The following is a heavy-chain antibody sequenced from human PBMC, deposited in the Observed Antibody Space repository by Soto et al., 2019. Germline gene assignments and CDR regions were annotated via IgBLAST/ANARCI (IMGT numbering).Heavy chain of an antibody. CDR2: ISGSGGTT. CDR1: GFTFGRHA. V-gene: IGHV3-23*01. CDR3: AQTPSDFGSSGQYWSYY. J-gene: IGHJ4*02. D-gene: IGHD3-3*01. Sequence: GWSLRLSCTVSGFTFGRHAMSWVRQAPGKGLECVSGISGSGGTTFYADSVKGRFTISRDNSKKTLYLQMNSLRAEDTAVYYCAQTPSDFGSSGQYWSYYWGQGTLVPVSS.